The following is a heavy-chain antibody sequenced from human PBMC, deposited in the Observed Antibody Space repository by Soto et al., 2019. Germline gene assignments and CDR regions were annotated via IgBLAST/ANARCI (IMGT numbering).Heavy chain of an antibody. V-gene: IGHV4-39*01. D-gene: IGHD3-16*02. J-gene: IGHJ6*02. Sequence: QLQLQESGPGLVKPSETLSLTCTVSGGSISSSSYYWGWIRQPPGKGLEWIGSIYYSGSTYYNPSLNHRVTISVDTSKTQCSRQRSSVTAADTAVYYCARHSVISYYDGMDVWGQGTTVTVSS. CDR1: GGSISSSSYY. CDR2: IYYSGST. CDR3: ARHSVISYYDGMDV.